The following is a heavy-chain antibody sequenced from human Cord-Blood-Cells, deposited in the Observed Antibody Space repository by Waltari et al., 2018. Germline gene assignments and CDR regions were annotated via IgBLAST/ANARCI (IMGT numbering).Heavy chain of an antibody. CDR3: ARAREVVVYWSGYSYYFDY. D-gene: IGHD3-3*01. CDR2: INHSGST. J-gene: IGHJ4*02. V-gene: IGHV4-34*01. CDR1: GWSFSGYY. Sequence: QVQLQQWGAGLLKPSETLSLTCAVHGWSFSGYYWRWIRQPTGKGLEWIGEINHSGSTNYNPSLKSRVTISVDTSKNQFSLKLSSVTAADTAVYYCARAREVVVYWSGYSYYFDYWGQGTLVTVSS.